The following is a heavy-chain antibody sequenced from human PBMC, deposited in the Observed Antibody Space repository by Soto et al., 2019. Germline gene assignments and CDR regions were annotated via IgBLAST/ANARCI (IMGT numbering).Heavy chain of an antibody. CDR1: GGSISSGGYS. CDR3: ARAVRDYDIVPGYSRSGDTHFDY. CDR2: IYHSGST. V-gene: IGHV4-30-2*01. J-gene: IGHJ4*02. D-gene: IGHD3-9*01. Sequence: PSETLSLTCAVSGGSISSGGYSWSWIRQPPGKGLEWIGYIYHSGSTYYNPSLRSRVTISVDRSKNQFSLKLSSVTAADTAVYYCARAVRDYDIVPGYSRSGDTHFDYWGQGNLVTVSS.